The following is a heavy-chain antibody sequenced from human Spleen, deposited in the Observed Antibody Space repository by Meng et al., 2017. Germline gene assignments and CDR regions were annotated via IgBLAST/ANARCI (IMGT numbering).Heavy chain of an antibody. D-gene: IGHD6-25*01. CDR3: ARDEDISAAGKLFGDY. CDR1: GYNFPDYY. V-gene: IGHV1-2*06. CDR2: INPKSGDT. J-gene: IGHJ4*02. Sequence: ASVKVSCKPSGYNFPDYYIHWVRRAPGQGLEWMGRINPKSGDTHYAQKFQARVTMTGDTSISTAYMELSGLRSDDPAMYYCARDEDISAAGKLFGDYWGQGTLVTASS.